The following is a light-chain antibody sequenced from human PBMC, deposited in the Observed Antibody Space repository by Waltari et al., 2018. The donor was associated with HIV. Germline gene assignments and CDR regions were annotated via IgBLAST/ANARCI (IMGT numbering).Light chain of an antibody. V-gene: IGLV1-47*01. J-gene: IGLJ2*01. CDR2: RNN. Sequence: QSVLTQPPSVSGTPGQRVTISCSGSSSNIGSNYIYCYQQVPGRAPKLPIYRNNQRPSGAPDRISGSTSGTSASLAISGLRSDDEADYYCAAWDDRLSGVVFGGGTKLTVL. CDR3: AAWDDRLSGVV. CDR1: SSNIGSNY.